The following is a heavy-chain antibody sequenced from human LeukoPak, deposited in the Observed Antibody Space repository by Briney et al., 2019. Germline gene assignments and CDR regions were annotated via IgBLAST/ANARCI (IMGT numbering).Heavy chain of an antibody. CDR1: GFTFSTYA. CDR3: AREPPVWRESLPSRHFDY. D-gene: IGHD1-26*01. J-gene: IGHJ4*02. Sequence: GGSLRLSCAASGFTFSTYAMSWVRQAPGKGLEWVSGISGRGGSTYYADSVKGRFTISRDNSKNTLYLQMNSLRAEDTAVYYCAREPPVWRESLPSRHFDYWGQGTLVTVSS. V-gene: IGHV3-23*01. CDR2: ISGRGGST.